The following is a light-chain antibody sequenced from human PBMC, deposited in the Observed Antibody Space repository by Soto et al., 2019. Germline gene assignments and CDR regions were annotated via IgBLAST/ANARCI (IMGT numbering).Light chain of an antibody. Sequence: EIVLTQYPATLSLAPGERAPLSCRASPSVTNFLAWYQQKPGQAPRLLIYGAFNRATGIPARFSGSGSGTDFTLTISSLEPEDSAVYYCQQRNVWPPVTFGQGARLEIK. CDR2: GAF. CDR1: PSVTNF. J-gene: IGKJ5*01. V-gene: IGKV3-11*01. CDR3: QQRNVWPPVT.